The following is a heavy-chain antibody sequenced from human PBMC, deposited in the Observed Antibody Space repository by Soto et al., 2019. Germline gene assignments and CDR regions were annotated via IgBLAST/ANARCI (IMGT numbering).Heavy chain of an antibody. J-gene: IGHJ4*02. V-gene: IGHV3-48*01. CDR2: ISSSSSTI. Sequence: GGSLRLSCAASGFTFSSYSMNWVRQAPGKGLEWVSYISSSSSTIYYADSVKGRFTISRDNSKNTLYLQMNSLRVEDTAVYYCARDYLDSYEGPDYWGQGTLVTVSS. CDR1: GFTFSSYS. D-gene: IGHD2-2*03. CDR3: ARDYLDSYEGPDY.